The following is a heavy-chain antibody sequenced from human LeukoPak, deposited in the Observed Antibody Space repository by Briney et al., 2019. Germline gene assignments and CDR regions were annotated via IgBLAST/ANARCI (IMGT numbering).Heavy chain of an antibody. D-gene: IGHD3-9*01. V-gene: IGHV3-23*01. J-gene: IGHJ5*02. CDR1: GFTFSSYA. CDR3: AKDLEDTMTGGPFDP. Sequence: PGGSLRLSCAASGFTFSSYAMSWVRQAPGKGLEWVSAISGSGGSTYYADSVKGRFTISRDNSRNTLHLQMNSLRAEDTAVYYCAKDLEDTMTGGPFDPWGQGTLVTVSS. CDR2: ISGSGGST.